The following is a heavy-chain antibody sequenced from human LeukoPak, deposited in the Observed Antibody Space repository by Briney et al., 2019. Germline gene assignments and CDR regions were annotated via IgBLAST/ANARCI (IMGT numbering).Heavy chain of an antibody. CDR2: IYYSGST. CDR3: ARSSTWYYFDY. CDR1: GGSISGYY. V-gene: IGHV4-59*01. D-gene: IGHD6-13*01. Sequence: PSETLSLTCTVSGGSISGYYWSWIRQPPGKGLGWIAYIYYSGSTNYNPSLKSRVTISVDTSKNQFSLKVHSVTAADTAVYYCARSSTWYYFDYWGQGTLVTVSS. J-gene: IGHJ4*02.